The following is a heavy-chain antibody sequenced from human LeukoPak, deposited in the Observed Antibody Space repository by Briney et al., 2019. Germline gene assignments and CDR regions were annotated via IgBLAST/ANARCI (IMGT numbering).Heavy chain of an antibody. CDR3: ARAGGSCSGDCYTLDS. CDR2: MYYSGTT. CDR1: GGSFSGYY. V-gene: IGHV4-59*01. Sequence: SETLSLTCTVSGGSFSGYYWSWVRQPPGKGLEWIGYMYYSGTTNYNPSLKSRVTISLDTSRNQFSLKLSSVTAADTAVYFCARAGGSCSGDCYTLDSWGQGTLVTVSS. D-gene: IGHD2-21*02. J-gene: IGHJ4*02.